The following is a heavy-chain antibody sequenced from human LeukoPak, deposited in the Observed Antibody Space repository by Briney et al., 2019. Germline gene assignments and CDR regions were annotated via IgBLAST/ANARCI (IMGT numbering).Heavy chain of an antibody. D-gene: IGHD2-15*01. CDR3: ARERSYCSGATCSLDL. Sequence: GGSLRLSCAASGFSLSIYDMVWVRQAPGKGLEWIASTGLSSSYIGYADSVKGRFTISRDNGENSVYPQMNSLRAEDTAVYLCARERSYCSGATCSLDLWGQGTLVTDSS. CDR1: GFSLSIYD. V-gene: IGHV3-21*01. CDR2: TGLSSSYI. J-gene: IGHJ5*02.